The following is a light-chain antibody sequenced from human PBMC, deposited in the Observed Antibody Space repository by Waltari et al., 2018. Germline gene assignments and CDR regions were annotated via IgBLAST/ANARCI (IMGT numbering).Light chain of an antibody. Sequence: QSVLTQPRSVSGSPGQSVTISCTGASTDIGRYNLVSWYQQHPYKAPKLILYDVNVRPSGVPDRFSGSKSDNTASLTISGLQADDDADYYCCSYAGSFTWVFGGGTKVAVL. V-gene: IGLV2-11*01. CDR3: CSYAGSFTWV. CDR2: DVN. CDR1: STDIGRYNL. J-gene: IGLJ2*01.